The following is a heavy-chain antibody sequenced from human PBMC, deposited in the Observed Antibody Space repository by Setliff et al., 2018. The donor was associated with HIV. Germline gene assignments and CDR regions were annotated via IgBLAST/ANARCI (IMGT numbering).Heavy chain of an antibody. Sequence: GESLKISCTGSGYSFTNYWIGWVRQMPGKGLEWMGIIFPGDSDTRYSPSFQGQVTISADTSISTAYLQMNSLRAEDTAVYYCARGAGDGGSGDNYYFYYYYMDVWGKGTTVTVSS. V-gene: IGHV5-51*01. J-gene: IGHJ6*03. CDR3: ARGAGDGGSGDNYYFYYYYMDV. D-gene: IGHD3-10*01. CDR2: IFPGDSDT. CDR1: GYSFTNYW.